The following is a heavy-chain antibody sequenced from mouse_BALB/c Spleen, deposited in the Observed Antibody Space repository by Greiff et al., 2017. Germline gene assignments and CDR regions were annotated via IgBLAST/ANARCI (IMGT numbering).Heavy chain of an antibody. J-gene: IGHJ4*01. D-gene: IGHD3-3*01. CDR2: ISSGGSYT. Sequence: EVNLVESGGDLVKPGGSLKLSCAASGFTFSSYGMSWVRQTPDKRLEWVATISSGGSYTYYPDSVKGRFTISRDNAKNTLFLQMTSLRSEDTAMYYCARGTGYAMDYWGQGTSVTVSS. V-gene: IGHV5-6*01. CDR3: ARGTGYAMDY. CDR1: GFTFSSYG.